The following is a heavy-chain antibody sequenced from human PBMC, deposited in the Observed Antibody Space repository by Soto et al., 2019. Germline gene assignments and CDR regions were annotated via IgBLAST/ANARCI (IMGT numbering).Heavy chain of an antibody. CDR3: ARDFVEIFGVVVGGWFDP. Sequence: QVQLQESGPGLVKPSGTLSLTCAVSGGSISRSNWWSWVRQPPGKGLEWIGEIDHSGSPNYNPSLKSRVTISVDKSKNQSSLKLSSVTAADTAVYYCARDFVEIFGVVVGGWFDPWGQGTLVTVSS. CDR1: GGSISRSNW. CDR2: IDHSGSP. V-gene: IGHV4-4*02. D-gene: IGHD3-3*01. J-gene: IGHJ5*02.